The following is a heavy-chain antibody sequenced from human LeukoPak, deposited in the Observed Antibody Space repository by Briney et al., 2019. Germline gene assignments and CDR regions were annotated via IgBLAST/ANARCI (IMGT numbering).Heavy chain of an antibody. V-gene: IGHV4-31*03. CDR3: ARDSGYGSGINYFDY. J-gene: IGHJ4*02. CDR1: GGSISSGGYY. CDR2: IYYSGST. Sequence: NPSETLSLTCTVSGGSISSGGYYWSWIRQHPGKGLEWIGYIYYSGSTYYNPSLKSRVTISVDTSKNQFSLKLSSVTAADTAVYYCARDSGYGSGINYFDYWGQGTLVTVSS. D-gene: IGHD3-10*01.